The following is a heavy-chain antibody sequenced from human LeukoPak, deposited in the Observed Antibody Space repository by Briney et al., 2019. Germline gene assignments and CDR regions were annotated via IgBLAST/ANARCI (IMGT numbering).Heavy chain of an antibody. J-gene: IGHJ6*02. V-gene: IGHV3-21*01. Sequence: GGSLRLSCAASGFTFSTYSMNWVRQAPGKGLEWVSYISSRSSYIYYADSVKGRFTISRDNAKNSLYLQMNSLSAEDTAVYYCARELKDYYSMDVWGQGTTVTVSS. CDR2: ISSRSSYI. CDR1: GFTFSTYS. CDR3: ARELKDYYSMDV.